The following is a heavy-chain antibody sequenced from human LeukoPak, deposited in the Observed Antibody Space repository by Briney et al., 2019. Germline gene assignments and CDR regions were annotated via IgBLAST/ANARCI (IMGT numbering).Heavy chain of an antibody. V-gene: IGHV4-59*08. CDR3: ARHGTRGYHPYYFDY. CDR1: GGSISSYS. Sequence: SETLSLTCTVSGGSISSYSWSWIRQPPGKGLEWIGCIYYSGSTNYNPSLKSRVTISVDTSKNQFSLKLTSVTAADTAVYYCARHGTRGYHPYYFDYWGQGTLVTVSS. J-gene: IGHJ4*02. CDR2: IYYSGST. D-gene: IGHD3-22*01.